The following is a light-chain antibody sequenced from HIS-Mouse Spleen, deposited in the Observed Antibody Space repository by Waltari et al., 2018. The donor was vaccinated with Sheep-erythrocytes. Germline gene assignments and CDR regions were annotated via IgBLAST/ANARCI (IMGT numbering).Light chain of an antibody. CDR1: QDISNY. CDR2: DAS. CDR3: QQYDNLLT. J-gene: IGKJ4*01. V-gene: IGKV1-33*01. Sequence: DIQMTQSPSSLSASVGDRVTITCQASQDISNYLNCDQQKPGKAPKLLIYDASNLETGVPSRFSGSGSGTDFTFTISSLQPEDIATYYCQQYDNLLTFGGGTKVEIK.